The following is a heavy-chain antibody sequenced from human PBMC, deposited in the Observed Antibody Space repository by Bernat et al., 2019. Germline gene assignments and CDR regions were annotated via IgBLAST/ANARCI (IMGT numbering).Heavy chain of an antibody. CDR1: GFTFSSYA. D-gene: IGHD6-19*01. CDR2: ISYDGSNK. CDR3: ARVSPPGYSSGSAFDY. J-gene: IGHJ4*02. V-gene: IGHV3-30*01. Sequence: QVQLVESGGGVVQPGRSLRLSCAASGFTFSSYAMHWVRQAPGKGLEWVAVISYDGSNKYYADSVKGRFTISRDNSKNTLYLQMNSLRAEDTAVYYCARVSPPGYSSGSAFDYWGQGTLVTVSS.